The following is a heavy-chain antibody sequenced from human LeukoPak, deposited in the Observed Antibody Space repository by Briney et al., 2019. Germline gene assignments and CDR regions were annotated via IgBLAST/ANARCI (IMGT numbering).Heavy chain of an antibody. Sequence: PGGSLRLSCAASGFTFSSYAMSWVRQAPGKGLEWVANIKQDGSEKYYVDSVKGRFTISRDSAKNSLYLQMNSLRAEDTAVYYCARDSSSCYGDYWGQGTLVTVSS. D-gene: IGHD6-13*01. CDR2: IKQDGSEK. J-gene: IGHJ4*02. V-gene: IGHV3-7*01. CDR3: ARDSSSCYGDY. CDR1: GFTFSSYA.